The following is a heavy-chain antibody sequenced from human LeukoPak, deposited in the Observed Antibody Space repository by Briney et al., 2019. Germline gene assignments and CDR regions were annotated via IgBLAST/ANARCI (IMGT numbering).Heavy chain of an antibody. V-gene: IGHV3-7*01. CDR3: ARHTLWRFDY. D-gene: IGHD1-1*01. J-gene: IGHJ4*02. CDR1: GFTFTNYW. Sequence: GGSLRLSCAAYGFTFTNYWLTWVRQAPGKGVEWVANINQDGGTEYYVDSMKGRFTISRDNAKNLVYLHINSLRAEDTAVYFCARHTLWRFDYWGQGALVTVSS. CDR2: INQDGGTE.